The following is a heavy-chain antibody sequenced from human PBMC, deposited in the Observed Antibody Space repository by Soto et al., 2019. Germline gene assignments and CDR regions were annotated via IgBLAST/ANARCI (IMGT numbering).Heavy chain of an antibody. CDR3: AKALVHFDY. CDR1: GLTIDDYD. D-gene: IGHD3-10*01. V-gene: IGHV3-9*01. Sequence: PGGSLRLSCAASGLTIDDYDMHWVRQAPGKGLEWVSGSSWNSGRIGYADSVKGRFTISRDNAKNSLFLQMNSLRPEDTGIYYCAKALVHFDYWGQGTLVTVSS. CDR2: SSWNSGRI. J-gene: IGHJ4*02.